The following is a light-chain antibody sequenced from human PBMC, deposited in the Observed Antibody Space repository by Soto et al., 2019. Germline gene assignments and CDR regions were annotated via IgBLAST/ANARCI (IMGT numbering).Light chain of an antibody. CDR2: GAS. CDR1: QRISNY. Sequence: ERVMTQSPATLSVSPGERATLSCRASQRISNYLAWYQQKPGQAPRLLISGASTRATGIPARFSGSGSGTEFSLTISSLQSEDFALYYCQQSNNWPPTFGQGTKVEV. V-gene: IGKV3-15*01. J-gene: IGKJ1*01. CDR3: QQSNNWPPT.